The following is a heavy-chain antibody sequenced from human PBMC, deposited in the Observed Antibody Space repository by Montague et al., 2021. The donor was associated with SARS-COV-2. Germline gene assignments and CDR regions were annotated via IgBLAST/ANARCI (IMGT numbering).Heavy chain of an antibody. J-gene: IGHJ4*02. V-gene: IGHV4-39*02. CDR3: ARGMIRGVTTPFDY. D-gene: IGHD3-10*01. CDR2: IYYSGTT. Sequence: SETLSVTCSVSSGSIISSGYYWGWIRQPPGKELEWIGNIYYSGTTHYNPSLQSRGTISVDTSKNHLSLRLSSVTAADTAVYFCARGMIRGVTTPFDYWGQGSQVTVSS. CDR1: SGSIISSGYY.